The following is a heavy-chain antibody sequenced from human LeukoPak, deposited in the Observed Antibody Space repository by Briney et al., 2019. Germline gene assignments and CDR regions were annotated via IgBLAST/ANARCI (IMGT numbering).Heavy chain of an antibody. J-gene: IGHJ4*02. Sequence: GGSLRLSCAASGFTFSSYGMHWVRQAPGKGLEWVAFIRYDGSNKYYADSVKGRFTISRDNSKNTLYLQMNSLRAEDTAVYYCAKDFITGYRYGLDHFDYWGQGTLVTVSS. CDR3: AKDFITGYRYGLDHFDY. CDR1: GFTFSSYG. V-gene: IGHV3-30*02. CDR2: IRYDGSNK. D-gene: IGHD5-18*01.